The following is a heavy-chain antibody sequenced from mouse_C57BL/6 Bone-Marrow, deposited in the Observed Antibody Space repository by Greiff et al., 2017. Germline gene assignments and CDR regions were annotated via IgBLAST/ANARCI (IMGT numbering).Heavy chain of an antibody. CDR2: IYPRSGNT. CDR3: ARSPLLLRYPAWFAY. J-gene: IGHJ3*01. V-gene: IGHV1-81*01. Sequence: QVQLQQSGAELARPGASVKLSCKASGYTFTSYGISWVKQRTGQGLEWIGEIYPRSGNTYYNEKFKGKATLTADKSSSTAYMELRSLTSEDSAVYFCARSPLLLRYPAWFAYWGQGTLVTVSA. CDR1: GYTFTSYG. D-gene: IGHD1-1*01.